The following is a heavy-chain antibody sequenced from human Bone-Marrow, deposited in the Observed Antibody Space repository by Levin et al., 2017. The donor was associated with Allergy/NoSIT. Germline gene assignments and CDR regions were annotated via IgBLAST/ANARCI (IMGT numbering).Heavy chain of an antibody. V-gene: IGHV3-23*01. D-gene: IGHD3-10*02. CDR3: VSYRGGPYVPIAY. CDR1: GFTFSNYA. CDR2: MSGVAYTTV. Sequence: QPGGSLRLSCAASGFTFSNYAMSWIRQAPGKGLEWISIMSGVAYTTVYYADSVKGRFTISRANSRNTLYLQMNSLRAEDTAVYYCVSYRGGPYVPIAYWGQGALVTVSS. J-gene: IGHJ4*02.